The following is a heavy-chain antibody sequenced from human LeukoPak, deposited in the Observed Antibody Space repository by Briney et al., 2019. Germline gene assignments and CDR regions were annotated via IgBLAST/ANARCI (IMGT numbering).Heavy chain of an antibody. J-gene: IGHJ4*02. CDR3: ATVSSSWYGHFDY. V-gene: IGHV3-23*01. Sequence: PGGSLRLSCAASGFTFSNYAMSRVRQAPGKGLEWVSAISGSGGSTYYADSVKGRFTISRDNSKNTLYLQMNSLRAEDTAVYYCATVSSSWYGHFDYWGQGTLVTVSS. CDR2: ISGSGGST. CDR1: GFTFSNYA. D-gene: IGHD6-13*01.